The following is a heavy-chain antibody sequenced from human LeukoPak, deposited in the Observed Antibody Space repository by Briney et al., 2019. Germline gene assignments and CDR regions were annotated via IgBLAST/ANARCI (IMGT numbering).Heavy chain of an antibody. J-gene: IGHJ3*02. CDR3: ARDSHKFDSSGYYPDAFDI. CDR2: ISSSGSSI. Sequence: PGGSLRLSCAASGFTFSSYAMHWVRQAPGKGLEWVSYISSSGSSIYYADSVKGRFTISRDNAKKSLYLQMHSLRAEDTAVYYCARDSHKFDSSGYYPDAFDIWGQGTMVTVSS. CDR1: GFTFSSYA. D-gene: IGHD3-22*01. V-gene: IGHV3-48*03.